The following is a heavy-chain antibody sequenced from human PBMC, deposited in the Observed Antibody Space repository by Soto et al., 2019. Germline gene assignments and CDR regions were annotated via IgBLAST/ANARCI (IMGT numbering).Heavy chain of an antibody. CDR1: GYTFTSYG. Sequence: ASVKVSCKASGYTFTSYGISWVRQAPGQGLEWMGWISAYNGNTNYAQKLQGRVTMTTDTSTSTAYMELRSLRSDDTAVYYCAKVLRFLEWPGAANWFDPWGRGTLVTVSS. CDR3: AKVLRFLEWPGAANWFDP. J-gene: IGHJ5*02. D-gene: IGHD3-3*01. V-gene: IGHV1-18*01. CDR2: ISAYNGNT.